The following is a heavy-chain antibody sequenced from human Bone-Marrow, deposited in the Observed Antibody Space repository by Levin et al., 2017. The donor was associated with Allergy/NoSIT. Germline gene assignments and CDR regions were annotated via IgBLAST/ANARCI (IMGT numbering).Heavy chain of an antibody. Sequence: LSLTCAVSGFTFSSYNMNWVRQAPGKGLEWVSYLSSSGNYIYYADSVQGRFTISRDITQNSLYLQMNSLRAEDTAVYYCAGGRGGEHYYGMDVWGQGTTVTVSS. CDR3: AGGRGGEHYYGMDV. V-gene: IGHV3-21*06. CDR1: GFTFSSYN. D-gene: IGHD3-16*01. CDR2: LSSSGNYI. J-gene: IGHJ6*02.